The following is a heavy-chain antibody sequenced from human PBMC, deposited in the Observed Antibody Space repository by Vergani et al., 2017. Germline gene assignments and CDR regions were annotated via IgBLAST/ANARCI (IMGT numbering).Heavy chain of an antibody. CDR1: GGTFSSYA. D-gene: IGHD3-22*01. V-gene: IGHV1-69*01. J-gene: IGHJ6*03. CDR2: IIPIFGTA. Sequence: QVQLVQSGAEVKKPGSSVKVSCKASGGTFSSYAISWVRQAPGQGLEWMGGIIPIFGTANYAQKFQGRVTITADESTSTAYMELGSLRSEDTAVYYCARAKDYYDSSGYQVSYYYYYMDVWGKGTTVTVSS. CDR3: ARAKDYYDSSGYQVSYYYYYMDV.